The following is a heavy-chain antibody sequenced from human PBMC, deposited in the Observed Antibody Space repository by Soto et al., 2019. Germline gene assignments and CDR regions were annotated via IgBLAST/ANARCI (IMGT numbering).Heavy chain of an antibody. CDR3: ASSYCSSTSCYKLYYYHGMDV. CDR2: IYYSGST. J-gene: IGHJ6*02. Sequence: SETLSLTCTVSGGSISSSSYYWGWIRQPPGKGLEWIGSIYYSGSTYYNPSLKSRVTISVDTSKNQFSLKLSSVTAADTAVYYCASSYCSSTSCYKLYYYHGMDVWGQGTTVTVSS. D-gene: IGHD2-2*01. CDR1: GGSISSSSYY. V-gene: IGHV4-39*01.